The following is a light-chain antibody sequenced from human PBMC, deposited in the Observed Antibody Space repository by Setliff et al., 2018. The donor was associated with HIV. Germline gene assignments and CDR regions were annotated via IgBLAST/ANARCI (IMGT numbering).Light chain of an antibody. Sequence: QSVLTQPPSASGTPGQRVTISCSGSSSNIGSNYVYWYQQLSGTAPKPLIYRNNQRPSGVPDRFSGSKSGTSASLAISGLRSEDEADYYCAAWDDSLSAYYVFGTGTKVTV. J-gene: IGLJ1*01. CDR2: RNN. CDR3: AAWDDSLSAYYV. V-gene: IGLV1-47*01. CDR1: SSNIGSNY.